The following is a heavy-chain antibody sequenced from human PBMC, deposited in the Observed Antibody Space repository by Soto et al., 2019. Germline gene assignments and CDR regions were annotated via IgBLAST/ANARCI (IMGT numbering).Heavy chain of an antibody. D-gene: IGHD3-3*01. Sequence: QVQLVQSGAEVKKPGASVKVSCKASGYAFTDHYIHWVRQAPGQGLEWMGIISPDGGSTRYSQKFQARITRTRDTSTSTVYMELSSLRSEDTAVYYCARAPRGGVIIVITSAQIDYWGQGTLVTVSS. CDR1: GYAFTDHY. J-gene: IGHJ4*02. CDR2: ISPDGGST. V-gene: IGHV1-46*01. CDR3: ARAPRGGVIIVITSAQIDY.